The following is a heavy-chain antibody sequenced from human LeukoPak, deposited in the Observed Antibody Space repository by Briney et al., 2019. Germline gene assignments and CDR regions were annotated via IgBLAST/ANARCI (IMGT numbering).Heavy chain of an antibody. CDR1: GFIFGDYN. D-gene: IGHD3-10*01. Sequence: GGSLRLSCTTSGFIFGDYNMNWVRQAPGKGLEWVGYIRAKTHDGTTDFAASVKGRFTISRDDSKSIAYLQMTSLKSEDTAVYYCSRGQKDPYGLEFDYWGQGTLVTVSS. CDR2: IRAKTHDGTT. CDR3: SRGQKDPYGLEFDY. J-gene: IGHJ4*02. V-gene: IGHV3-49*04.